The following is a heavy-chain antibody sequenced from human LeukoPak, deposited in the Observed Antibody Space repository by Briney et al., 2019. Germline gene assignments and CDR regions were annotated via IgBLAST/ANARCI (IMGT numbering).Heavy chain of an antibody. CDR3: ARRRYSSSSEDY. D-gene: IGHD6-6*01. V-gene: IGHV4-39*01. Sequence: PSETLSVTCTVSGGSISSSSYYWGWIRQPPGKGLEWIGSIYYSGSTYYNPSLKSRVTISVDTSKNQFSLKLSSVTAADTAVYYCARRRYSSSSEDYWGQGTLVTVSS. CDR1: GGSISSSSYY. J-gene: IGHJ4*02. CDR2: IYYSGST.